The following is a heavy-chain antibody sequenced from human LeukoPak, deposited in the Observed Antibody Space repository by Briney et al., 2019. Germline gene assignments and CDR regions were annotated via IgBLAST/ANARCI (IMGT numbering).Heavy chain of an antibody. Sequence: EASVKVSCKASGYTFTSYDINWVRQATGQGLEWMGWMNPISGNTGYAQKFQGRVTITRNTSISTAYMELSSLRSEDTAVYYCARGPMGTTGTTVDYWGQGTLVTVSS. D-gene: IGHD1-1*01. V-gene: IGHV1-8*03. CDR1: GYTFTSYD. CDR3: ARGPMGTTGTTVDY. J-gene: IGHJ4*02. CDR2: MNPISGNT.